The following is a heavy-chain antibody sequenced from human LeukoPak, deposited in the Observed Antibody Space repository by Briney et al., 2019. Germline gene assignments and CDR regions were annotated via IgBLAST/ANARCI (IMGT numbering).Heavy chain of an antibody. V-gene: IGHV1-24*01. J-gene: IGHJ3*02. Sequence: EASVKVSCKVSGYTLTELSMHWVRQAPGKGLEWMGGFYPEDGETIYAQKFQGRVTMTEDTSTDTAYMELSSLRSEDTAVYYCATVSEWYQLLSDRAFDIWGQGTMVTVSS. CDR3: ATVSEWYQLLSDRAFDI. CDR1: GYTLTELS. CDR2: FYPEDGET. D-gene: IGHD2-2*01.